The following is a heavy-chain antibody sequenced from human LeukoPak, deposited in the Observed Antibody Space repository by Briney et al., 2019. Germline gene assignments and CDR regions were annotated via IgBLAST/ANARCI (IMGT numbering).Heavy chain of an antibody. CDR2: IYYTGST. CDR1: GGSISSYS. V-gene: IGHV4-59*08. D-gene: IGHD6-19*01. J-gene: IGHJ3*02. Sequence: SETLSLTRTVSGGSISSYSWTWIRQPPGKGLEYIGYIYYTGSTNYNPSLKSRVIISVDTSKNQFSLKLSSVTAADTAVYYCARHAGYTSGRNAFDIWGQGTMVTVSS. CDR3: ARHAGYTSGRNAFDI.